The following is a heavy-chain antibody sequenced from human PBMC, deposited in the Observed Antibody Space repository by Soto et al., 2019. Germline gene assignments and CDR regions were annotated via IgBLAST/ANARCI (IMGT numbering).Heavy chain of an antibody. CDR2: ISGSGGST. CDR1: GFTFSSYA. J-gene: IGHJ5*02. D-gene: IGHD3-10*01. Sequence: GRSLRLSCAASGFTFSSYAMSWVRQAPGKGLEWVSAISGSGGSTYYADSVKGRFTISRDNSKNTLYLQMNSLRAEDTAVYYCAKDRGWFGELFLSYNWFDPWGQGTLVTVSS. CDR3: AKDRGWFGELFLSYNWFDP. V-gene: IGHV3-23*01.